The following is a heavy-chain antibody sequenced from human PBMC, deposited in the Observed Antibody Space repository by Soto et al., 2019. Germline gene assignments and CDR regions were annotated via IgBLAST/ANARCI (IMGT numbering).Heavy chain of an antibody. D-gene: IGHD3-22*01. CDR3: AKEKYYYDSSGYTLDY. J-gene: IGHJ4*02. Sequence: AGGSLRLSCAASGFTFSSYAMSWVRQAPGKGLEWVSAISGSGGSTYYADSVKGRFTISRDNSKNTLYLQMNSLRAEDTAVYYCAKEKYYYDSSGYTLDYWGQGTLVTVSS. CDR1: GFTFSSYA. V-gene: IGHV3-23*01. CDR2: ISGSGGST.